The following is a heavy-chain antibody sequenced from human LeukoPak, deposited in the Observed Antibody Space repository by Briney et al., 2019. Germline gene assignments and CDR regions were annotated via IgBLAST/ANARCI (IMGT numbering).Heavy chain of an antibody. Sequence: QTGGSLRLSCAASGFTFNNYGMQWVRQAPGKGLEWVAVISYTGNTKYYVDSVKGRFTISRDNSKNTLYLQMNSLRAEDTAVYYCVKESDEYSSSSSDYWGQGTLVTVSS. CDR3: VKESDEYSSSSSDY. J-gene: IGHJ4*02. CDR2: ISYTGNTK. V-gene: IGHV3-30*18. D-gene: IGHD6-6*01. CDR1: GFTFNNYG.